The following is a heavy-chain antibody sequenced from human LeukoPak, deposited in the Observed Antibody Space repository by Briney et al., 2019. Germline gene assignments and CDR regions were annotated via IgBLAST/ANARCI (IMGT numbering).Heavy chain of an antibody. CDR1: GGSISSGDYY. CDR2: IYYSGST. D-gene: IGHD2-2*01. J-gene: IGHJ6*02. V-gene: IGHV4-30-4*01. Sequence: PSETLSLTCTVSGGSISSGDYYWSWTRQPPGKGLEWIGYIYYSGSTYYNPSLKSRVTISVDTSKNQFSLKLSSVTAADTAVYYCARMSLGYCSSTSCYGMDVWGQGTTVTVSS. CDR3: ARMSLGYCSSTSCYGMDV.